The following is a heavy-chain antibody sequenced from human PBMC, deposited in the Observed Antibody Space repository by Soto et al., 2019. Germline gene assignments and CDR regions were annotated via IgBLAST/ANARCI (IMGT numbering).Heavy chain of an antibody. Sequence: QVQLQESGPGLVKPSQTLSLTCTVSGGSISSGGYYWSWIRQHPGKGLEWIGYIYYSGSTYYNPSLTSRVTISVDTSKNQFSLKLSSVTAADTAVYYCARDLWFGEENWFDPWGQGTLVTVSS. D-gene: IGHD3-10*01. CDR3: ARDLWFGEENWFDP. J-gene: IGHJ5*02. V-gene: IGHV4-31*03. CDR2: IYYSGST. CDR1: GGSISSGGYY.